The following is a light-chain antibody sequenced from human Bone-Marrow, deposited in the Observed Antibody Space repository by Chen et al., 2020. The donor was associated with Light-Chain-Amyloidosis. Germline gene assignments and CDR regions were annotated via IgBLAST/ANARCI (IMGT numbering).Light chain of an antibody. J-gene: IGLJ1*01. CDR1: TSDAADFNS. V-gene: IGLV2-14*01. CDR2: DVS. CDR3: SSYTSISTP. Sequence: QSALTQPASVSAAPGQSITISCTGATSDAADFNSVSWYQQHPGKAPKLMLYDVSNRPSGVSDRFSGSKSGNTASLTISGLQAEDEADYYCSSYTSISTPFGTGTKVTVL.